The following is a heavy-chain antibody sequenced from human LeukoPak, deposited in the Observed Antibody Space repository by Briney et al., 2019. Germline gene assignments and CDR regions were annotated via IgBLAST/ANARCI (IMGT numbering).Heavy chain of an antibody. CDR1: GGSFSGYY. CDR3: ARAIAARPPGY. D-gene: IGHD6-6*01. V-gene: IGHV4-34*01. CDR2: NNHSGST. Sequence: SETLSLTCAVYGGSFSGYYWSWIRQPPGKGLEWIGENNHSGSTNYNPSLKSRVTISVDTSKNQFSLKLSSVTAADTAVYYCARAIAARPPGYWGQGTLVTVSS. J-gene: IGHJ4*02.